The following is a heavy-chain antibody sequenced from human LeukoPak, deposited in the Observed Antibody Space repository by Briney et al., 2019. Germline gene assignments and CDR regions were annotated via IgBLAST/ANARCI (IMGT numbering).Heavy chain of an antibody. J-gene: IGHJ1*01. V-gene: IGHV4-34*01. CDR3: ARGSRDVLMITFGGVKSAYFQH. CDR1: GGSFSGYY. CDR2: INHSGST. D-gene: IGHD3-16*01. Sequence: PSETLSLTCAVYGGSFSGYYWSWIRQPPGKGLEWIGEINHSGSTNYNPSLKSRVTISVDTSKNQFSMNLSSVTAADTAVYYCARGSRDVLMITFGGVKSAYFQHWGQGILVTVSS.